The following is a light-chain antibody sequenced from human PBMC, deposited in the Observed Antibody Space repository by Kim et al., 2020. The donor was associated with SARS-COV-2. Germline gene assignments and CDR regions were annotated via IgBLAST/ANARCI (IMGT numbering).Light chain of an antibody. V-gene: IGKV1-39*01. CDR3: QQTYSAPYT. Sequence: DIQMTQSPSSLSASVGDRITITCRASQSITNNLNWYQQNPGKAPKLLIYAASTFQSGVPSRFSGSGSGTDFTLTISGLQPEDFGSYYCQQTYSAPYTFGQGTKLEIK. CDR1: QSITNN. J-gene: IGKJ2*01. CDR2: AAS.